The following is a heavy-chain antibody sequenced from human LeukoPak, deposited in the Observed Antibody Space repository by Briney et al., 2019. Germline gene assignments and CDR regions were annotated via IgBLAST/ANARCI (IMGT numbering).Heavy chain of an antibody. CDR3: AREGYSYGSDWAGARYYHYMDV. J-gene: IGHJ6*03. CDR2: IDYSGNT. CDR1: GGSINSDNYH. D-gene: IGHD5-18*01. Sequence: SETLSLTCTVSGGSINSDNYHWNWIRQPPGKGLEWIGSIDYSGNTHYNPSLESRVTVSVGTSNNQFSLNLNPVTAADTAVYYCAREGYSYGSDWAGARYYHYMDVWGKGTTVTVPS. V-gene: IGHV4-39*02.